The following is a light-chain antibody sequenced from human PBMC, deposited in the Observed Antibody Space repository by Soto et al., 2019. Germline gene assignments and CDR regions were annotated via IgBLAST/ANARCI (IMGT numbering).Light chain of an antibody. Sequence: QSVLTQPPSASGTPGQRVTISCSGGSSNIGINAVNWYQQLPGTAPKLLLYSNSQRPSGVPDRFSGSKSGTSASLAISGLHAEDEADYYWAAWDDSLNGVVFGGGTQLTVL. CDR3: AAWDDSLNGVV. J-gene: IGLJ2*01. V-gene: IGLV1-44*01. CDR2: SNS. CDR1: SSNIGINA.